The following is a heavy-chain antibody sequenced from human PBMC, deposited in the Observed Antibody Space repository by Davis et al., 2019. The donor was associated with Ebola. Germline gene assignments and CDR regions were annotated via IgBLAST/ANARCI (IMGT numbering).Heavy chain of an antibody. CDR3: ARMKYSRKFDP. V-gene: IGHV4-59*04. D-gene: IGHD6-6*01. Sequence: SETLSLTCSVSGGSISGYYWSWIRQPPGKGLDYIGYIYYSGSHYYNPSLESRVAISADTSKNQFSLRLTSVSAADTAVYYCARMKYSRKFDPWGQGTLVTVSS. CDR2: IYYSGSH. CDR1: GGSISGYY. J-gene: IGHJ5*02.